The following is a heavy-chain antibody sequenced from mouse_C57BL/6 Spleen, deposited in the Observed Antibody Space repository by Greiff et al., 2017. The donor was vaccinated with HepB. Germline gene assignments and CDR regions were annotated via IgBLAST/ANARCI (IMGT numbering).Heavy chain of an antibody. D-gene: IGHD1-1*01. Sequence: VKLMESGPGLVAPSQRLSITCTVSGFSLTSYGVHWVRQPPGKGLEWLVVIWSDGSTTYNSALKSRLSISKDNSKSQVFLKMNSLQTDDTAMYYCARQDGSSWYFDVWGTGTTVTVSS. V-gene: IGHV2-6-1*01. CDR3: ARQDGSSWYFDV. CDR1: GFSLTSYG. J-gene: IGHJ1*03. CDR2: IWSDGST.